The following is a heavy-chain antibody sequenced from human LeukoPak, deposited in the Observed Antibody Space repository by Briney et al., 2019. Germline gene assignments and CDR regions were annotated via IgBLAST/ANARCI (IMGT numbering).Heavy chain of an antibody. CDR3: AKDRQDTSMVPFDP. CDR1: GFTVSSIY. D-gene: IGHD5-18*01. CDR2: IYSGGST. Sequence: GGSLRLSCAASGFTVSSIYMTWVRQAPGKGLEWVSVIYSGGSTYYADSVKGRFTISRDNSKNTLYLQMNSLRPEDTAVYYCAKDRQDTSMVPFDPWGQGTLVTVSS. J-gene: IGHJ5*02. V-gene: IGHV3-53*05.